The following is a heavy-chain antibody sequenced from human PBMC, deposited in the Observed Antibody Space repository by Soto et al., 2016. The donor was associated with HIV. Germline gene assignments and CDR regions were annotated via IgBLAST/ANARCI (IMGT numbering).Heavy chain of an antibody. CDR2: ISSSSSTI. Sequence: EVQLVESGGGLVQPGGSLRLSCAASGFSFSDYGVTWVRQAPGKGLEWVSLISSSSSTIYQADSVKGRFTISRDNDQRTHYIYQMNSLRAEDTAVYYCARDRRQQLAPGGCYYYYYMDVWGQRDHGHRLL. V-gene: IGHV3-48*01. D-gene: IGHD6-13*01. CDR3: ARDRRQQLAPGGCYYYYYMDV. J-gene: IGHJ6*03. CDR1: GFSFSDYG.